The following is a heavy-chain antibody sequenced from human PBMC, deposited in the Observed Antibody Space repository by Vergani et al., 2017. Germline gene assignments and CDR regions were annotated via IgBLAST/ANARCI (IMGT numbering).Heavy chain of an antibody. Sequence: EVQLVESGGGLVQPGRSLRLSCAASGFTFDDYAMHWVRQAPGKGLEWVSGISWNSGSIGYADSVKGRFTISRDNSKNTLYLQMNSLRAEDTAVYYCAKPPSRNDYWGQGTLVTVSS. V-gene: IGHV3-9*01. CDR2: ISWNSGSI. J-gene: IGHJ4*02. CDR3: AKPPSRNDY. CDR1: GFTFDDYA.